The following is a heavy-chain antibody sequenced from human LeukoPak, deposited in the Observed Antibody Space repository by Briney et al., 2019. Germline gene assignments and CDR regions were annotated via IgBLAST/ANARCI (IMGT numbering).Heavy chain of an antibody. D-gene: IGHD3-10*01. J-gene: IGHJ4*02. CDR2: ISGSGGST. CDR3: AKPWITMVRGVMDDFDY. CDR1: GFTFSSYA. V-gene: IGHV3-23*01. Sequence: GGSLRLSCAASGFTFSSYAMSWVRQAPGKGLEWVSAISGSGGSTYYADSVKGRFTISRDNSKNTLYLQMNSLRAEDTAVYYCAKPWITMVRGVMDDFDYWGQGTLVTVTS.